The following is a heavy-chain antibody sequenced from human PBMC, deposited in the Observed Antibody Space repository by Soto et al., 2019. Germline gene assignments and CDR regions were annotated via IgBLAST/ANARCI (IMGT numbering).Heavy chain of an antibody. Sequence: GGSLRLSCAASGFTFSYASMTWVRQAPGKGLEWVAVIYRGLSTHYADSVKGRFTIPRDDSKNTIYLEMNSLRAEDTVVYYCARDRSDSSRVDSFDTGGQGTMVTVSS. CDR3: ARDRSDSSRVDSFDT. J-gene: IGHJ3*02. CDR1: GFTFSYAS. V-gene: IGHV3-53*01. CDR2: IYRGLST. D-gene: IGHD6-25*01.